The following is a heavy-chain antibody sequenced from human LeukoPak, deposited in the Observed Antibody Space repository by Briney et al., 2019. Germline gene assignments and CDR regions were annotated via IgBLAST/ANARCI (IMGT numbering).Heavy chain of an antibody. V-gene: IGHV3-73*01. Sequence: GGSLRLSCAASGFTFGGSAMHWVRQASGKGLEWVGRIRSKAYSYATAYAASVKGRFTISRDDSKNTTYLQMNSLKTEDTAVYYCTSIPYYFDSTDAFDIWGQGTMVTVSS. CDR2: IRSKAYSYAT. CDR3: TSIPYYFDSTDAFDI. D-gene: IGHD3-22*01. J-gene: IGHJ3*02. CDR1: GFTFGGSA.